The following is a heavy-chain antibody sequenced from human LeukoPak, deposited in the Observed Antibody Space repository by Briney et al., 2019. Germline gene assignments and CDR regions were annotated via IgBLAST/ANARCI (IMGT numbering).Heavy chain of an antibody. V-gene: IGHV3-15*01. Sequence: GGSLRLSCAASGFTFSNAWMSWVRQAPGKGLEWVGRIKSKTDGGTTDYAAPVKGRFTISRDDSKNTLYLQMNSLKTEDTAVYYCTTEGIVGATYRLAFDIWGQGTMVTVSS. D-gene: IGHD1-26*01. CDR2: IKSKTDGGTT. CDR1: GFTFSNAW. CDR3: TTEGIVGATYRLAFDI. J-gene: IGHJ3*02.